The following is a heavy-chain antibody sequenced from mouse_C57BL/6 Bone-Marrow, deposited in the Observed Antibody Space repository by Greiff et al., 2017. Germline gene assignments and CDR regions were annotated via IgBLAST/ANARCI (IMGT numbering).Heavy chain of an antibody. Sequence: EVKLLESGAELVRPGASVKLSCTASGFNIKDYYMHWVKQRPEQGLEWIGRIDPEDGDTEYAPKFQGKATMTADTSSNTASLQLSSLTSEDTAVYYCTTDDYEGYAMDYWGQGTSVTVSS. J-gene: IGHJ4*01. V-gene: IGHV14-1*01. CDR1: GFNIKDYY. CDR2: IDPEDGDT. D-gene: IGHD2-4*01. CDR3: TTDDYEGYAMDY.